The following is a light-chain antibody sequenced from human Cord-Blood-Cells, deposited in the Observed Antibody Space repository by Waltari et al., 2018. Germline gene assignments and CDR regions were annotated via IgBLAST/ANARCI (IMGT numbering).Light chain of an antibody. V-gene: IGLV2-23*01. J-gene: IGLJ3*02. CDR1: SSDVWGYNL. CDR3: CSYAGSSTWV. CDR2: EGS. Sequence: QSALTQPASVSGSPGQSITIPCTGTSSDVWGYNLFSWYQQHPGKAPNLMIYEGSKRPSGVSNRFSGSKSGNTASLTISGLQAEDEADYYCCSYAGSSTWVFGGGTKLTVL.